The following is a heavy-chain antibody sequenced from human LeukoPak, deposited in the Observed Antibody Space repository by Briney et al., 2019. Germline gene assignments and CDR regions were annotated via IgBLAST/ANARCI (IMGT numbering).Heavy chain of an antibody. J-gene: IGHJ5*02. D-gene: IGHD2-2*01. V-gene: IGHV4-34*01. CDR3: ARGYCSSTSCPGGGWFDP. CDR1: GGSFSGYY. Sequence: IPSGTLSLTCAVYGGSFSGYYWSWIRQPPGKGLEWIGEINHSGSTNYNPSLKSRVTISVDTSKNQFSLKLSSVTAADTAVYYCARGYCSSTSCPGGGWFDPWGQGTLVTVSS. CDR2: INHSGST.